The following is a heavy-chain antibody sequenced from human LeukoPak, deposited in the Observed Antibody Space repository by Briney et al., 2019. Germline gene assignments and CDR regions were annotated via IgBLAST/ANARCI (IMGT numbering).Heavy chain of an antibody. Sequence: PSETLSLTCTISGDSITKKNFFWGWIRQPPGKGLEWIVSMSYSGKIYYNPSLKSRVSISIDTSKNQLSLKLNSVTAAVTAMYHCARDRDVDDFDYWGRGTLVIVSS. CDR1: GDSITKKNFF. V-gene: IGHV4-39*07. CDR3: ARDRDVDDFDY. D-gene: IGHD2-15*01. CDR2: MSYSGKI. J-gene: IGHJ4*01.